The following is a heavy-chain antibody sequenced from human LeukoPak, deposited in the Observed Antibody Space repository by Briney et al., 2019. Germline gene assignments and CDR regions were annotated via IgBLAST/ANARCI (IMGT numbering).Heavy chain of an antibody. Sequence: GASVKVSCKASGCTFTTYGISWVRQAPGQGLEWMGWISAYNGNTHFVQKLQGRVTMTTDTSTSTAYMELRSLRSDDTAVYYCARVLPGNYWNDQDFGWFDPWGQGTLVTVSS. CDR2: ISAYNGNT. D-gene: IGHD1-1*01. V-gene: IGHV1-18*01. CDR3: ARVLPGNYWNDQDFGWFDP. CDR1: GCTFTTYG. J-gene: IGHJ5*02.